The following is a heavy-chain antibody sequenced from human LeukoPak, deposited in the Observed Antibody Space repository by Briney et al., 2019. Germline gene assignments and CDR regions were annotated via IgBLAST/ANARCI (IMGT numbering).Heavy chain of an antibody. CDR3: ARVGRDWRDYYYYMDV. D-gene: IGHD2-21*01. J-gene: IGHJ6*03. Sequence: GGSLRLSCAASGFTFSSYAMHWVRQAPGKGLEWVAVISYDGSNKYYADSVKGRFTISRDNSKNTLYLQMNSLRAEDTAVYYCARVGRDWRDYYYYMDVWGKGTTVTVSS. V-gene: IGHV3-30-3*01. CDR2: ISYDGSNK. CDR1: GFTFSSYA.